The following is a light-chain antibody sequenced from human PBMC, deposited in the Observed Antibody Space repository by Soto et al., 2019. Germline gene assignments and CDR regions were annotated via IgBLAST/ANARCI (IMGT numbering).Light chain of an antibody. CDR3: QQLDSYPRT. V-gene: IGKV1-9*01. J-gene: IGKJ3*01. Sequence: IQLTQSPSSLSASVGDRVTITCRASQGISSYLAWYQQKPGKAPKLLIYAASTLQSGVPSRFSGSGSGTDFTLTISILQPEDFATYCCQQLDSYPRTFGPGTKVDIK. CDR2: AAS. CDR1: QGISSY.